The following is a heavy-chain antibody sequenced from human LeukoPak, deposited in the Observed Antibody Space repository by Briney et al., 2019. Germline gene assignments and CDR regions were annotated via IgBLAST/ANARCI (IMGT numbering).Heavy chain of an antibody. D-gene: IGHD2-15*01. CDR1: GFTFSSYE. CDR3: ARDLILADSSGSSAHDY. V-gene: IGHV3-21*01. Sequence: PGGSLRLSCAASGFTFSSYEMNWVRQAPGKGLEWVSSISTSSYYIFYADSVKGRFTISRDNAKNSLYLQMNTLRDEDTAVHYCARDLILADSSGSSAHDYWGQGTLVTVSS. CDR2: ISTSSYYI. J-gene: IGHJ4*02.